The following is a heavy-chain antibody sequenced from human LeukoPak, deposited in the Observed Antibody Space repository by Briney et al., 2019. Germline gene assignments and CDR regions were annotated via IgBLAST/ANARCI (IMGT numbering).Heavy chain of an antibody. Sequence: SETLSLTCSVSGGSISSYYWSWIRQPAGKGLEWIGRIYTSGSTNYNPSLKSRVTMSVDTSKNQFSLKLSSVTAADTAVCYCARVGGGYCSSTSCYDAFDIWGQGTMVTVSS. CDR3: ARVGGGYCSSTSCYDAFDI. J-gene: IGHJ3*02. CDR1: GGSISSYY. D-gene: IGHD2-2*03. V-gene: IGHV4-4*07. CDR2: IYTSGST.